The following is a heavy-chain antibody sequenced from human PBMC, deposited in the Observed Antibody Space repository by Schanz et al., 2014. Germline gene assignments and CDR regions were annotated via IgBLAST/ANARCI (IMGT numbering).Heavy chain of an antibody. CDR2: ICSSGNTI. CDR1: GFIFSNYG. Sequence: VQLVESGGGVVQPGGSLRLSCAASGFIFSNYGMHWVRQAPGKGLEWVSYICSSGNTIYYADSVKGRFTISRDSPKNTLYLQMNSLRAEDTAVYYCAKDPSHGDYDYYFDYWGQGTLVTVSS. J-gene: IGHJ4*02. CDR3: AKDPSHGDYDYYFDY. V-gene: IGHV3-48*01. D-gene: IGHD3-22*01.